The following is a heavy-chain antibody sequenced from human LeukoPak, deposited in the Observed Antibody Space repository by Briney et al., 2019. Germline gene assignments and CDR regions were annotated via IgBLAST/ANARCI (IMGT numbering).Heavy chain of an antibody. V-gene: IGHV3-64*01. Sequence: PGGSLRLSCAASGFSFSAYPMHWVRQAPGKRLEYVSAITSDGGSTYYANSVKGRFTISRDNSRKTLYLQMGSLRAEDIAVYYCARDSYYYDHWGQGTLVTVSS. CDR2: ITSDGGST. J-gene: IGHJ4*02. CDR3: ARDSYYYDH. CDR1: GFSFSAYP.